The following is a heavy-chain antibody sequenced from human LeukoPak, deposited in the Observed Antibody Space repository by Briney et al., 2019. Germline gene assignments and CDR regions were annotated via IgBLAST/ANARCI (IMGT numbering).Heavy chain of an antibody. CDR3: ATTVTTPDAFDI. Sequence: GASVKVSCKASGYTFTDYYMHWVRRAPGQGLEWMGWINPNSGGTNYAQKFQGRVTMTRDTSISTAYMELSRLRSDDTAVYYCATTVTTPDAFDIWGQGTMVTVSS. V-gene: IGHV1-2*02. CDR2: INPNSGGT. CDR1: GYTFTDYY. J-gene: IGHJ3*02. D-gene: IGHD4-17*01.